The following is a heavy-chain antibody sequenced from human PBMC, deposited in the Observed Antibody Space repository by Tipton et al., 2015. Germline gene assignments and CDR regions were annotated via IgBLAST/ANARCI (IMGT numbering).Heavy chain of an antibody. Sequence: GSLRLSCAASGFTFTSYWMHWVRQAPGKGLVWVSRINNDGSGTSYADSVKGRFTISRDNAKNTVYLQMHSLRVDDTAVYYCARDGGIDPPGYWGQGTLVSVSS. CDR1: GFTFTSYW. D-gene: IGHD1-26*01. J-gene: IGHJ4*02. CDR2: INNDGSGT. V-gene: IGHV3-74*01. CDR3: ARDGGIDPPGY.